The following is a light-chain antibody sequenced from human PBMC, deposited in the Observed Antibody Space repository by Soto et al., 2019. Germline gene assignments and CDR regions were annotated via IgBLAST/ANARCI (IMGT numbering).Light chain of an antibody. Sequence: QSVLTQPPSVSAAPGQKVTISCSGSSSNIGNNYVSWYQQVPGTAPKLLIFDNNKRPSVIPDRFSGSKSGTSATLGITGLQTGDEADYYCEAWGDSLTTVLFGGGTKLTVL. V-gene: IGLV1-51*01. CDR3: EAWGDSLTTVL. J-gene: IGLJ2*01. CDR2: DNN. CDR1: SSNIGNNY.